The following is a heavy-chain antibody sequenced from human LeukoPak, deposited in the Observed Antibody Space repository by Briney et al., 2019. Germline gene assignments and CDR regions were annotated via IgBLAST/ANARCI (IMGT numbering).Heavy chain of an antibody. D-gene: IGHD3-9*01. CDR3: ARGYRYDILTAYLY. J-gene: IGHJ4*02. Sequence: GASVKVSCKASGYTFTSYGISWVRQAPGQRREWMGWISAYNGNTNYAQKLQGRVTMTTDTSTSTAYMELRSLRSDDTAVYYCARGYRYDILTAYLYWGQGTLVTVSS. V-gene: IGHV1-18*04. CDR1: GYTFTSYG. CDR2: ISAYNGNT.